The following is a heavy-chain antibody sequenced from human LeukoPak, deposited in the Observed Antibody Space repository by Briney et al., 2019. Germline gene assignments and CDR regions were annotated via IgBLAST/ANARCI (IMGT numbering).Heavy chain of an antibody. CDR1: GGSFSGYY. Sequence: SETLSLTCAVYGGSFSGYYWSWIRQPPGKGLEWIGEINHSGSTNYNPSLKSRVTISVDTSKNQFSLKLSSVTAADTAVYYYARNSRFPLWLFSWFDPWGQGTQVTVSS. CDR2: INHSGST. J-gene: IGHJ5*02. V-gene: IGHV4-34*01. CDR3: ARNSRFPLWLFSWFDP. D-gene: IGHD3-22*01.